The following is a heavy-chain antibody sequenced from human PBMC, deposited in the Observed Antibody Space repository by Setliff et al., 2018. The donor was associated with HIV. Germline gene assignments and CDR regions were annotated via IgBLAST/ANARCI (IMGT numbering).Heavy chain of an antibody. D-gene: IGHD5-12*01. CDR3: VRLFQWMSYGFDI. Sequence: PSETLSLTCTVSGDFFSSDYYWGWIRQSPGKGLEWIGSFYETGYTYYNPSLKSRVAIPVDTSKKQISLSLNSVTAADTAVYYCVRLFQWMSYGFDIWGQGTMVTVSS. V-gene: IGHV4-38-2*02. J-gene: IGHJ3*02. CDR1: GDFFSSDYY. CDR2: FYETGYT.